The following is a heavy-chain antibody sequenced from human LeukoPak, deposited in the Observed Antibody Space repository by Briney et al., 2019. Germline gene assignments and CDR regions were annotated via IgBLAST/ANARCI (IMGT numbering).Heavy chain of an antibody. CDR1: GFTFSSYS. CDR3: ARVPRLGPERIGYFDY. CDR2: ISSSSSYI. V-gene: IGHV3-21*04. J-gene: IGHJ4*02. Sequence: GGSLRLSCAASGFTFSSYSMNWVRQAPGKGLEWVSSISSSSSYIYYADSVKGRFTISRDNAKNSLYLQMNSLRAEDTAVYYCARVPRLGPERIGYFDYWGQGTLVTVSS. D-gene: IGHD2-15*01.